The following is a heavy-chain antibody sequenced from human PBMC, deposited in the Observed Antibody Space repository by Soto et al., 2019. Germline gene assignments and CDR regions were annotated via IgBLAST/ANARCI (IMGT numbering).Heavy chain of an antibody. J-gene: IGHJ5*02. V-gene: IGHV3-23*01. CDR1: GFTFTSYA. CDR2: ISGSGGGT. D-gene: IGHD3-10*01. CDR3: AKGVLWFGDLRS. Sequence: GGSLRLSCAASGFTFTSYAMSWVRQAPGKGLEWVSAISGSGGGTYYADSVKGRFTISRDNSKNTLYLQMNSLRAEDTAVYYCAKGVLWFGDLRSWGQGTLVTVSS.